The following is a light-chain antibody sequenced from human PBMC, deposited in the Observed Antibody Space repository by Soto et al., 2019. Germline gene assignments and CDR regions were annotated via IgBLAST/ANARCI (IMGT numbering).Light chain of an antibody. J-gene: IGLJ3*02. V-gene: IGLV2-23*03. Sequence: QSALTQPASVSGSPGQSITISCTGTSSEVGNYNLVSWHQQHPGKAPKLVIYEGSKRPSGVSNRFSGSKSGNTASLTISGLQAEDEADYYCCSFATNSAFVVFGGGTKLTVL. CDR1: SSEVGNYNL. CDR3: CSFATNSAFVV. CDR2: EGS.